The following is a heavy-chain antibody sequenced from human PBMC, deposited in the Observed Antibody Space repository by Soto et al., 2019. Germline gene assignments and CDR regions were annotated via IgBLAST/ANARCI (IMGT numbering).Heavy chain of an antibody. CDR1: GFTFSSYA. Sequence: GSLRLSCAASGFTFSSYAMSWVRQAPGKGLEWVSAISGSGGSTYYADSVKGRFTISRDNSKNTLYLQMNSLRAEDTAVYYCAEEGRWASSVRKGACDIWGQGTMVTVS. D-gene: IGHD3-22*01. CDR3: AEEGRWASSVRKGACDI. CDR2: ISGSGGST. J-gene: IGHJ3*02. V-gene: IGHV3-23*01.